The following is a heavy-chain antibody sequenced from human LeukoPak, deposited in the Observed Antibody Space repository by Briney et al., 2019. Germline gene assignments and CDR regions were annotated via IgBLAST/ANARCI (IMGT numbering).Heavy chain of an antibody. CDR1: GGTFSTYS. J-gene: IGHJ6*04. CDR3: ARGGDSGSSDRPVYYYSMDV. V-gene: IGHV1-69*06. D-gene: IGHD1-26*01. CDR2: IFPIFGTA. Sequence: SVKVSCKSSGGTFSTYSISWVRQAPGQGLEWMGGIFPIFGTANNAQQFHGRITITADTSTSTAYMEPSSLRSEDTAVYYCARGGDSGSSDRPVYYYSMDVWGTGTTVTVSS.